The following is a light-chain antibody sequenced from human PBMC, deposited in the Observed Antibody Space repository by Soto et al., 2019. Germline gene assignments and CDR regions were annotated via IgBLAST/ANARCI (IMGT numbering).Light chain of an antibody. J-gene: IGKJ1*01. CDR1: QSISSW. Sequence: DIQMTQSPSTLSASVGDIVTITCRASQSISSWLAWYQQKPGKDPKLLIYDASSLDSGVPSRFSGSGSGTEFTLTISSLQPDDFATYYCQQYNSYSRTFGQGTKVEIK. V-gene: IGKV1-5*01. CDR3: QQYNSYSRT. CDR2: DAS.